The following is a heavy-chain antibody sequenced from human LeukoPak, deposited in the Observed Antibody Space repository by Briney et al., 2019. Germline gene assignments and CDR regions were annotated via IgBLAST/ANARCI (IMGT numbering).Heavy chain of an antibody. J-gene: IGHJ4*02. Sequence: SETLSLTCAVYGGSFSGYYWSWIRQPPGKGLEWIGEINHSGSTNYNPSLKSRVTISVDTSKNQFSLKLSSVTAADTAVYYCARGGGLRYFDWLFRLFDYWGQGTLVTVSS. V-gene: IGHV4-34*01. CDR3: ARGGGLRYFDWLFRLFDY. CDR2: INHSGST. CDR1: GGSFSGYY. D-gene: IGHD3-9*01.